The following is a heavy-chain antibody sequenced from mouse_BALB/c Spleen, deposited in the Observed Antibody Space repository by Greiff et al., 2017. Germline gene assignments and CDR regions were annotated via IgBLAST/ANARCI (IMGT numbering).Heavy chain of an antibody. D-gene: IGHD1-1*01. CDR1: GYSITSDYA. V-gene: IGHV3-2*02. CDR2: ISYSGST. J-gene: IGHJ3*01. Sequence: EVKLMESGPGLVKPSQSLSLTCTVTGYSITSDYAWNWIRQFPGNKLEWMGYISYSGSTSYNPSLKSRISITRDTSKNQFFLQLNSVTTEDTATYYCANYYGSSFAYWGQGTLVTVSA. CDR3: ANYYGSSFAY.